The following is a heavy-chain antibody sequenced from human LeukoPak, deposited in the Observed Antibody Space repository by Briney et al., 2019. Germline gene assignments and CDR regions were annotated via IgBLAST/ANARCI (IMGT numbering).Heavy chain of an antibody. CDR2: ISSSGSTI. CDR3: ARDRATGYSSSWSPPHYYMDV. CDR1: GFTFSSYE. Sequence: GGSLRLSCAASGFTFSSYEMNWVRQAPGKGLEWVSYISSSGSTIYYADSAKGRFTISRDNAKNSLYLQMNSLGAEDTAVYYCARDRATGYSSSWSPPHYYMDVWGKGTTVTVSS. D-gene: IGHD6-13*01. V-gene: IGHV3-48*03. J-gene: IGHJ6*03.